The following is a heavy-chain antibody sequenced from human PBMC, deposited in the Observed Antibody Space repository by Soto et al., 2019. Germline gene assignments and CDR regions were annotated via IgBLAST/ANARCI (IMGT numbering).Heavy chain of an antibody. CDR1: GGTFSSYA. J-gene: IGHJ6*02. CDR3: ARPGVGSSSWYYYYGMDV. Sequence: ASVKVSCKASGGTFSSYAISWVRQAPGQGLEWMGRIIPILGIANYAQKFQGRVTITADKSTSTAYMELSSLRSEDTAVYYCARPGVGSSSWYYYYGMDVWGQGTTVTVSS. D-gene: IGHD6-13*01. V-gene: IGHV1-69*04. CDR2: IIPILGIA.